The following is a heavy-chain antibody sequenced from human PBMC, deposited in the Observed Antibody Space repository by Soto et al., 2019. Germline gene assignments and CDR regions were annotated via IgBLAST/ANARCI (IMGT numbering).Heavy chain of an antibody. CDR3: AAGDIVLMVYA. D-gene: IGHD2-8*01. V-gene: IGHV4-61*01. J-gene: IGHJ5*02. CDR2: IYYSGST. CDR1: GGSVSSGSYY. Sequence: QVQLQESGPGLVKPSETLSLTCTVSGGSVSSGSYYWSWIRQRPGKGLEWIGYIYYSGSTNYNPSLKSRVTISVDTSKNQFSLKLSSVTAADTAVYYCAAGDIVLMVYAWGQGTLVTVSS.